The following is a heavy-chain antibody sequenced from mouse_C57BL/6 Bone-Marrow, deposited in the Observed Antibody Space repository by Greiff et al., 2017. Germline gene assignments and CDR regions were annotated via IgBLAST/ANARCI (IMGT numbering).Heavy chain of an antibody. CDR1: GFSLTSYG. V-gene: IGHV2-5*01. D-gene: IGHD1-1*01. CDR2: IWRGGST. Sequence: QVQLKQSGPGLVQPSQSLSITCTVSGFSLTSYGVHWVRQSPGKGLEWLGVIWRGGSTDYNADFMSRLSITKDNSKSQVFFKMNSLQAYDTAIYYCAKRGYGRSYYAMDYWGQGTSVTVSA. CDR3: AKRGYGRSYYAMDY. J-gene: IGHJ4*01.